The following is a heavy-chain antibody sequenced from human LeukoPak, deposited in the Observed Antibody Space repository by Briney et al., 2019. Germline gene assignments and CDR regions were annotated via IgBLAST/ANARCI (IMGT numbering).Heavy chain of an antibody. Sequence: PGGSLRLSCAASGFTFSSYEMNWVRQAPGKGLEWVSGISGSGGDTHYAESVKGRFTISRDNSKNTLYLQMNSLRAEDTAVYYCAELGITMIGGVWGKGTTVTISS. CDR2: ISGSGGDT. J-gene: IGHJ6*04. D-gene: IGHD3-10*02. CDR1: GFTFSSYE. V-gene: IGHV3-23*01. CDR3: AELGITMIGGV.